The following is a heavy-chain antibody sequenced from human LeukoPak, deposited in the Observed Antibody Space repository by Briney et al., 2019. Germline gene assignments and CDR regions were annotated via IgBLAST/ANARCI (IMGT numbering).Heavy chain of an antibody. V-gene: IGHV3-23*01. CDR1: GFTFGEYD. Sequence: GGSLRLSCAASGFTFGEYDMNWVRQAPGKGLEWVAVISGRGDSTYFPDSVKGRLTISRDDSKNMVVLQMNSLRVEDTAIYYCAKSSTRDAPLGYFDYWGQGALVTVSS. J-gene: IGHJ4*03. CDR2: ISGRGDST. CDR3: AKSSTRDAPLGYFDY.